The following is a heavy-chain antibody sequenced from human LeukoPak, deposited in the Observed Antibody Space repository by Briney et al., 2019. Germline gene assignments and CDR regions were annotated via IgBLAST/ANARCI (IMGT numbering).Heavy chain of an antibody. Sequence: SETLSLTCAVYGGSFSGYYWSWIRQPPGKGLEWIGEINHSGSTNYNPSLKSRVTISVDTSKNQFSLKLSPVTAADTAVYYCASYDSSGYYLVYWGQGTLVTVSS. CDR2: INHSGST. CDR3: ASYDSSGYYLVY. V-gene: IGHV4-34*01. J-gene: IGHJ4*02. D-gene: IGHD3-22*01. CDR1: GGSFSGYY.